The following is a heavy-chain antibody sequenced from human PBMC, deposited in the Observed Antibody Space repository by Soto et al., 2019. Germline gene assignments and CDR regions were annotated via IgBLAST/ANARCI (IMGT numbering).Heavy chain of an antibody. V-gene: IGHV3-7*05. D-gene: IGHD6-13*01. CDR2: IKQDGSEK. J-gene: IGHJ4*02. CDR1: GFTFSSYW. Sequence: GGSLRLSCAASGFTFSSYWMSWVRQAPGKGLEWVANIKQDGSEKYYVDSVKGRFTISRDNAKNSLYLQMNSLRAEDTAVYYCARDGGSSWYYYNILYSPNGYFDYWGQGTLVTVSS. CDR3: ARDGGSSWYYYNILYSPNGYFDY.